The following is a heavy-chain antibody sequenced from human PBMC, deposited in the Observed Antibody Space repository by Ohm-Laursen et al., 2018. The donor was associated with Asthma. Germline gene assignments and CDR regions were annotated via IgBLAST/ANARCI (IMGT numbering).Heavy chain of an antibody. CDR2: GGSYYDGGLK. V-gene: IGHV3-30-3*01. CDR3: ARDVMEWYLPAFDL. CDR1: GFTFRSYA. Sequence: SLRLSCSASGFTFRSYAMHWVRQAPGKGLEWVAVGGSYYDGGLKYYADSVNGRFTVSRDDSKNTLYLQMNSLRPDDTAVYYCARDVMEWYLPAFDLWGQGTLVTVSS. D-gene: IGHD3-3*01. J-gene: IGHJ4*02.